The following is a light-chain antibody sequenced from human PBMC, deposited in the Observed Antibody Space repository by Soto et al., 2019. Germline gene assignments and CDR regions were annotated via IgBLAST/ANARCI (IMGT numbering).Light chain of an antibody. J-gene: IGKJ2*01. CDR3: QQYNTWLYT. V-gene: IGKV3D-15*01. Sequence: EIVMTQSPATLSVSPGERATLSCRASQSVNSNLAWYQQKPGQAPRLLIYAASTRATGLPARFSGSGSGTEFTLTIRSLQSEDFAVYYCQQYNTWLYTFGQGTKLEI. CDR1: QSVNSN. CDR2: AAS.